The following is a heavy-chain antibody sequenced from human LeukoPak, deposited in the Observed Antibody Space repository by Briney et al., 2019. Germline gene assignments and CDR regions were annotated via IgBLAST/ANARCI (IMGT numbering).Heavy chain of an antibody. Sequence: GGSLRLSCVASGFTFNNYWMHWVRQVPGKGLVWVSRIKSDGSTTNYAASVKGRFTVSRDNANNTLYLHMSSLRAEDTAVYYCARKSAARSGFDYWGQGTLVTVSS. CDR1: GFTFNNYW. CDR2: IKSDGSTT. CDR3: ARKSAARSGFDY. V-gene: IGHV3-74*01. J-gene: IGHJ4*02. D-gene: IGHD6-6*01.